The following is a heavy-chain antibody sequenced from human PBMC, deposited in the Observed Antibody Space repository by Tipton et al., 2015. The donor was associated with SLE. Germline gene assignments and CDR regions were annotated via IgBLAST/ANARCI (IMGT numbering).Heavy chain of an antibody. CDR2: IYYSGST. V-gene: IGHV4-59*01. Sequence: TLSLTCTVSGGSISSYYWSWIRQPPGKGLEWIGYIYYSGSTNYNPSLKSRVTISVDTSKNQFSLKLSSVTAADTAVYYCASGNYYYMDVWGNGTTVTVSS. J-gene: IGHJ6*03. CDR3: ASGNYYYMDV. D-gene: IGHD1-26*01. CDR1: GGSISSYY.